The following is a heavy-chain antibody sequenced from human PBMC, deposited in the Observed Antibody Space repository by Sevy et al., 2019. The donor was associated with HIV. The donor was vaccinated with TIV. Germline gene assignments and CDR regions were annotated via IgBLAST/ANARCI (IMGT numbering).Heavy chain of an antibody. D-gene: IGHD6-19*01. CDR2: INRNGGST. CDR1: GFTFSYYA. J-gene: IGHJ3*02. V-gene: IGHV3-64*01. CDR3: ARSDRIFASGSDWYTDAFDI. Sequence: GGSLRLSCAASGFTFSYYAMHWVRQAPGKGLEYVSSINRNGGSTYYANSVWGRFTISRDNSKNTLYLQMGSLRTEDMAIYYCARSDRIFASGSDWYTDAFDIWGQGTMVTVSS.